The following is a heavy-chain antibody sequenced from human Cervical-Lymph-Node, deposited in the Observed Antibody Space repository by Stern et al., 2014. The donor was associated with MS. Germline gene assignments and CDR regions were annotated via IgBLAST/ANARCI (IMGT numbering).Heavy chain of an antibody. CDR1: GYTFTSHY. V-gene: IGHV1-46*01. CDR3: ASGTGSKRPTGNY. J-gene: IGHJ4*02. CDR2: INPSGDSA. D-gene: IGHD3/OR15-3a*01. Sequence: DQLVESGAEVKKPGASVKVSCKASGYTFTSHYMHWVRQAPGQGLAWVGIINPSGDSASYAQKFQGRLTMTRDTSTSTVYMELSSLRSEDTAVYYCASGTGSKRPTGNYWGQGTLVTVSS.